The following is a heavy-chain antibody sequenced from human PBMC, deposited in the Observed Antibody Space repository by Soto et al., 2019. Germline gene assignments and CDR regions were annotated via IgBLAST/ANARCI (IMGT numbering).Heavy chain of an antibody. Sequence: EVQLVESGGGLVQPGGSLRLSCAASGFTFSDYWMHWVRQVPGKGLVWVSRISGDMSSTNYADSVKGRFTISRDNAKNTLYVQMNNLRAEDTAVYYCARGIGYSAQDHWGQGTPVTVSS. V-gene: IGHV3-74*01. J-gene: IGHJ4*02. CDR3: ARGIGYSAQDH. CDR2: ISGDMSST. D-gene: IGHD1-1*01. CDR1: GFTFSDYW.